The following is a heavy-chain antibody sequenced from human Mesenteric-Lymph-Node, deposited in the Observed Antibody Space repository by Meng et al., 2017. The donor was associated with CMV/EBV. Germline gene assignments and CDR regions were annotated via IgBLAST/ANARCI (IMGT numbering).Heavy chain of an antibody. J-gene: IGHJ4*02. D-gene: IGHD3-22*01. CDR2: ISAYNGNT. CDR3: ARILDYRLLGNDY. CDR1: GYTFTSYG. V-gene: IGHV1-18*01. Sequence: ASVKVSCKASGYTFTSYGISWVRQAPGQGLEWMGWISAYNGNTNYAQKFQGRVTMTRDTSISTAYMELSRLRSDDTAVYYCARILDYRLLGNDYWGQGTLVTVSS.